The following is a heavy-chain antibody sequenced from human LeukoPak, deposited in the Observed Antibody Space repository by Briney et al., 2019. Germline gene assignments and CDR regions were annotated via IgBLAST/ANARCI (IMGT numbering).Heavy chain of an antibody. Sequence: ASVKVSCKASGYTFTGYYMHWVRQAPGQGLEWMGWINPDSGGTNYAQKFQSRVTMTRDTSISTAYMELSRLRSDDTAVYYCARDLRQMFDYFDYWGQGTLVTVSS. CDR1: GYTFTGYY. CDR3: ARDLRQMFDYFDY. CDR2: INPDSGGT. V-gene: IGHV1-2*02. J-gene: IGHJ4*02. D-gene: IGHD3-10*02.